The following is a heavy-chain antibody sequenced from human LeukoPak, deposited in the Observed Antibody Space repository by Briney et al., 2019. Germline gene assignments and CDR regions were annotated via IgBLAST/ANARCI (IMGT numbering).Heavy chain of an antibody. Sequence: SETLSLTCTVSGGSISSYYWSWTRQPPGKGLEWIGYIYYSGSTNYNPSLKSRVTISVDTSKNQFSLKLSSVTAADTAVYYCAREGSSSWYNWFDPWGQGTLVTVSS. CDR3: AREGSSSWYNWFDP. J-gene: IGHJ5*02. CDR2: IYYSGST. V-gene: IGHV4-59*01. D-gene: IGHD6-13*01. CDR1: GGSISSYY.